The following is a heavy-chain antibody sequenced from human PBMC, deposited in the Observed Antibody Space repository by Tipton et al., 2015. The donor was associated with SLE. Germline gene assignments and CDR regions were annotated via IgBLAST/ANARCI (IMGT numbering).Heavy chain of an antibody. Sequence: TLSLTCTVSGGSISGYYWSWIRQPPGKGLEWVGYVYFSGSTNYNPSLKSRVTISVDRSKNQFSLKLSSVTAADTAVYYCARSLGGSGWYYFDYWGQGTLVTVSS. CDR2: VYFSGST. V-gene: IGHV4-59*01. J-gene: IGHJ4*02. CDR3: ARSLGGSGWYYFDY. CDR1: GGSISGYY. D-gene: IGHD6-19*01.